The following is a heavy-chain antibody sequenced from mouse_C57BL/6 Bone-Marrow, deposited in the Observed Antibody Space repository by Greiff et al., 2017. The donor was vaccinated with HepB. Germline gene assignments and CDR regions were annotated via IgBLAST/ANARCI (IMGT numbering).Heavy chain of an antibody. V-gene: IGHV1-62-2*01. Sequence: VQLQQPGAELVKPGASVKLSCKASGYTFTSYWMHWVKQRSGQGLEWIGWFYPGSGSIKYNEKFKDKATLTADKSSSTVYMELSRLTSEDSAVYFCARHEDWGGSSSWFAYWGQGTLVTVSA. D-gene: IGHD1-1*01. CDR1: GYTFTSYW. J-gene: IGHJ3*01. CDR3: ARHEDWGGSSSWFAY. CDR2: FYPGSGSI.